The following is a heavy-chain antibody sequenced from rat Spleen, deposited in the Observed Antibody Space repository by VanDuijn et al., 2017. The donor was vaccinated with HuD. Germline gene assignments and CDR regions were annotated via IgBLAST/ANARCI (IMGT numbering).Heavy chain of an antibody. J-gene: IGHJ4*01. V-gene: IGHV5-29*01. Sequence: EVQLVESDGGLVQPGRSLKLSCAASGFTFSDYYMAWVRQAPTKGLERVATISSEGRSSYYRDSVKGRFTISRDNAKNTLYLQMDSLRSEDTATYYCARQGVYYDGNYYYYVMDVWGQGASVTVSS. CDR1: GFTFSDYY. D-gene: IGHD1-12*02. CDR2: ISSEGRSS. CDR3: ARQGVYYDGNYYYYVMDV.